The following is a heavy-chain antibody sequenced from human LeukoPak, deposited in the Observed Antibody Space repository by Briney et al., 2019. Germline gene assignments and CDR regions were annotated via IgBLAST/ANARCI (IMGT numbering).Heavy chain of an antibody. Sequence: PSETLSLTCAVYGGSFSGYYWSWIRQPPGKGLEWIGEINHSGSTNYNPYLKSRVTISVDTSKNQFSLMLSSVTAADTAVYYCARGEHRGVDIVVVPAAMAAKPPYYYGMDVWGKGTTVTVSS. D-gene: IGHD2-2*03. CDR2: INHSGST. J-gene: IGHJ6*04. CDR3: ARGEHRGVDIVVVPAAMAAKPPYYYGMDV. V-gene: IGHV4-34*01. CDR1: GGSFSGYY.